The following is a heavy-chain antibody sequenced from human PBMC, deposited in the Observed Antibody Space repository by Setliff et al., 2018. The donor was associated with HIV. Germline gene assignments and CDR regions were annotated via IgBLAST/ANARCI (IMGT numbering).Heavy chain of an antibody. CDR2: ISYTGST. CDR1: GAPTSRDNYF. CDR3: ARGNIPYISIIRGSAWLDP. V-gene: IGHV4-61*01. J-gene: IGHJ5*02. Sequence: SETLSLTCSVTGAPTSRDNYFWGWIRQPPGKGLELIGYISYTGSTNYNPSLKSRVTISVDRSKNQFSLKLNSMTAADTAFYYCARGNIPYISIIRGSAWLDPWGQGALVTVSS. D-gene: IGHD3-10*01.